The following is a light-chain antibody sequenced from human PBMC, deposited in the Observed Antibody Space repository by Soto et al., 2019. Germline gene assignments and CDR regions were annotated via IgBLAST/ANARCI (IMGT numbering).Light chain of an antibody. J-gene: IGKJ4*01. CDR2: AAS. CDR1: QGIGSY. V-gene: IGKV1-9*01. CDR3: QQVNNYPLT. Sequence: DIQLTQSPSFLSASVGDRVTITCRASQGIGSYLAWYQQKPGKAPNLLVYAASTLQSGVPSRFSGSGSGTEFTLTISSLQPGDFATYYCQQVNNYPLTFGGGTKVEIK.